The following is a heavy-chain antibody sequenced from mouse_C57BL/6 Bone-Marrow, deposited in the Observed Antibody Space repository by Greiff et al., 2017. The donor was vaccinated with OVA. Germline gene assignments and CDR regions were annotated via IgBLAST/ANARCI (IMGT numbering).Heavy chain of an antibody. CDR1: GYTFTSYG. CDR2: IYPRSGNT. D-gene: IGHD1-1*01. V-gene: IGHV1-81*01. CDR3: ARGAVEATYYYAMEY. J-gene: IGHJ4*01. Sequence: QVQLKQSGAELARPGASVKLSCKASGYTFTSYGISWVKQRTGQGLEWIGEIYPRSGNTYYNEKFKGKATLTADKSSSTAYMQLRSLTSEGSAVLCWARGAVEATYYYAMEYWGKGTSVTVSS.